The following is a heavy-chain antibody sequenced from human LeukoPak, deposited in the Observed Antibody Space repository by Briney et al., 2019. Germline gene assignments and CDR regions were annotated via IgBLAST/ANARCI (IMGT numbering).Heavy chain of an antibody. J-gene: IGHJ4*02. Sequence: SETLSLTCTVSGGSISSYYWSWIRQPPGKGLEWIAYIYYSGSTNYNPSLKSRVTISVDTSKNQFSLKLSSVTSADTAVYYCARRYGSGSSGTFDYWGQGTLVTVSS. V-gene: IGHV4-59*01. D-gene: IGHD3-10*01. CDR1: GGSISSYY. CDR2: IYYSGST. CDR3: ARRYGSGSSGTFDY.